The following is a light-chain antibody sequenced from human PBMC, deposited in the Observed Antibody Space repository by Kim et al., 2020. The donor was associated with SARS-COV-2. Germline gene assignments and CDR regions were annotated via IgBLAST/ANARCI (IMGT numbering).Light chain of an antibody. CDR3: LQYNNYPYT. CDR2: KAS. J-gene: IGKJ2*01. CDR1: QSISGW. Sequence: DIQMTQSPSTLSASVGDRVTITCRASQSISGWLAWYQQKPGKAPESLIYKASILERGVPSRFSGSGSGTDFTLTISSLQPDDFATYYCLQYNNYPYTFGQGTKLEIK. V-gene: IGKV1-5*03.